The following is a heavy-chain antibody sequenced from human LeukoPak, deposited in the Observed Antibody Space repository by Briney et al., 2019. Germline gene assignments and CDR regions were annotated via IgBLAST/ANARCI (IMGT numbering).Heavy chain of an antibody. J-gene: IGHJ4*02. D-gene: IGHD5-18*01. CDR3: AKGATAMEFFDC. Sequence: GGSPRLSCAASGFTSSSYAMSWVRQAPGKGLEWVSGISGSGGSTFYADSLKGRFTISRDISKNTLYLQMNSLRAEDTAVYYCAKGATAMEFFDCWGQGTLVTVSS. CDR1: GFTSSSYA. V-gene: IGHV3-23*01. CDR2: ISGSGGST.